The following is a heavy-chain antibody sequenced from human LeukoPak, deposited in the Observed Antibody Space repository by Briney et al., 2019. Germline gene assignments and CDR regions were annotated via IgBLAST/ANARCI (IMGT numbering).Heavy chain of an antibody. J-gene: IGHJ5*02. CDR1: GYTFTSYY. Sequence: EASVKVSCKASGYTFTSYYVHWVRQAPGQGLEWMGIINPSGGSTTYAQKFQGRVTMTRDMSTRTAYMELRSLRSDDTAVYYCARRFYYGSGIDGFDPWGQGTLVTVSS. CDR2: INPSGGST. CDR3: ARRFYYGSGIDGFDP. V-gene: IGHV1-46*01. D-gene: IGHD3-10*01.